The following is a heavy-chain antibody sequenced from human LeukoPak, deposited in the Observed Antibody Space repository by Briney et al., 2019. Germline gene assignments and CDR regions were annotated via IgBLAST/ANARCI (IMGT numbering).Heavy chain of an antibody. D-gene: IGHD3-10*01. J-gene: IGHJ6*02. CDR2: ISSNGGST. CDR3: ANDPLFFYYGMDV. Sequence: PGGSLRLSCSASGFTFSSYAMHWVRQAPGKGLEYVSAISSNGGSTYYADSVKGRFTISRDNSKNTLYLQMNSLRAEDTAVYYCANDPLFFYYGMDVWGQGTTVTVSS. CDR1: GFTFSSYA. V-gene: IGHV3-64*04.